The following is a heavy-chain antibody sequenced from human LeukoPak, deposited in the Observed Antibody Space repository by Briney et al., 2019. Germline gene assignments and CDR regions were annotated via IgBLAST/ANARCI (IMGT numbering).Heavy chain of an antibody. CDR3: ARGGAGTTKDYYYYMDV. Sequence: ASVKVSCKASGYTFTGYYMHWVRQAPGQGLEWMGWINPNSGGTNYAQKFQGRVPTTRETSIRTAYMELSRLRSDDTAVYYCARGGAGTTKDYYYYMDVWGKGTTVTVSS. CDR1: GYTFTGYY. J-gene: IGHJ6*03. CDR2: INPNSGGT. D-gene: IGHD1-7*01. V-gene: IGHV1-2*02.